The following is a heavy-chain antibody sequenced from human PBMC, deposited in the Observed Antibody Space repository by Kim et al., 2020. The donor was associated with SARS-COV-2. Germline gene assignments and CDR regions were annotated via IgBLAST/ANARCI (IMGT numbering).Heavy chain of an antibody. CDR2: ISSSTI. CDR1: GFTFSSYS. Sequence: GGSLRLSCAASGFTFSSYSMNWVRQAPGKGLEWISYISSSTIYYADSVKGRFTISRDNANNSLYLQMNSLRDEDTALYYCARGAVAGRGSFDYWGQGTL. J-gene: IGHJ4*02. V-gene: IGHV3-48*02. D-gene: IGHD6-19*01. CDR3: ARGAVAGRGSFDY.